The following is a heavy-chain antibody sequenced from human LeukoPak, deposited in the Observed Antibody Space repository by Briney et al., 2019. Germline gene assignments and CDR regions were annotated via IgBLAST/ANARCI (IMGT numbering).Heavy chain of an antibody. CDR1: GFTVSGNY. V-gene: IGHV3-66*01. Sequence: GGSLRLSCVASGFTVSGNYMSWVRQAPGKGLEWVSVIYSVASTYYTDSVKGRFTISRDNSKNTLYLQMNTPRAEDTAVYYCASGNLAFDYWGQGTLVTVSS. CDR2: IYSVAST. J-gene: IGHJ4*02. CDR3: ASGNLAFDY. D-gene: IGHD1-14*01.